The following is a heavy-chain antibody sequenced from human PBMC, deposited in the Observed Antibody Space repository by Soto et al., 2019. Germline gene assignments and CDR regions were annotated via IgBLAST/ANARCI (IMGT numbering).Heavy chain of an antibody. CDR2: MYQSGSA. CDR1: GYSISNGYY. J-gene: IGHJ4*02. Sequence: ASETLSLTCTVSGYSISNGYYWGWIRQPPGKGLEWIGSMYQSGSAYYNASLKSRVTISVDTSKNQFSLKLNSVTAADTAMYYCAGGPKLLWNYFDHWGQGSLVTVSS. D-gene: IGHD3-10*01. CDR3: AGGPKLLWNYFDH. V-gene: IGHV4-38-2*02.